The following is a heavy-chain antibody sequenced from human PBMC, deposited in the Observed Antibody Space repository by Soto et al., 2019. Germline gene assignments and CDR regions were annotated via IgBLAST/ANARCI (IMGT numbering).Heavy chain of an antibody. CDR1: GFTFNRYT. V-gene: IGHV3-23*01. J-gene: IGHJ4*02. CDR2: ISSGGGST. CDR3: AKDQRGSGWPFDS. D-gene: IGHD6-19*01. Sequence: GSLRLSCAASGFTFNRYTMIWVRQAPGKGLEWVSGISSGGGSTYYADSVKGRFSISRDNPKNTLFLQMDSLRADDTAIYYCAKDQRGSGWPFDSWGQGTLVTVSS.